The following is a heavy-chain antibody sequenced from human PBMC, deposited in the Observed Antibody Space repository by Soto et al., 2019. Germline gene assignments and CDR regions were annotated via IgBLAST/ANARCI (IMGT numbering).Heavy chain of an antibody. Sequence: AESLKISCNSSGYIFSKYWIGWGRQMPWKGLEWMGIIYPGDSDTRYSPSFQGQVTISADKSITTAYLQWRSLKASDTAIYYCVVYSSSSGRHFDYWGQGTLVTVSS. D-gene: IGHD6-6*01. J-gene: IGHJ4*02. CDR3: VVYSSSSGRHFDY. CDR1: GYIFSKYW. CDR2: IYPGDSDT. V-gene: IGHV5-51*01.